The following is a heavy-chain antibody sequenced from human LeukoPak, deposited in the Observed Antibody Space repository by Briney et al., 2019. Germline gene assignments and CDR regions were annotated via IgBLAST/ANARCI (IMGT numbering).Heavy chain of an antibody. J-gene: IGHJ3*02. CDR1: GFTFSSYG. V-gene: IGHV3-30*02. CDR2: IQSDAGNK. Sequence: GESLRLSCTASGFTFSSYGIHWVRQAPGKGLEWVAFIQSDAGNKHYADSVKGRFTISRDNSKNTLYLQMNSLRPEDTAVYYCASPVHYSSGSEFFAFDIWGQGTMVTVSS. D-gene: IGHD6-19*01. CDR3: ASPVHYSSGSEFFAFDI.